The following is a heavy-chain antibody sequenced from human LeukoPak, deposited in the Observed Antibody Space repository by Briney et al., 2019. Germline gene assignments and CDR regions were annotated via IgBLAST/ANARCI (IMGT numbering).Heavy chain of an antibody. D-gene: IGHD6-19*01. J-gene: IGHJ4*02. CDR1: GGSFSGYY. Sequence: PSETLSLTCAVYGGSFSGYYWSWIRQPPGKGLEWIGEINHSGSTNYNPSLKSRVTISVDTSKNQFSLKLSSVTAADTAVYYCARLQGIAVALDYWGQGTLVTISS. CDR2: INHSGST. CDR3: ARLQGIAVALDY. V-gene: IGHV4-34*01.